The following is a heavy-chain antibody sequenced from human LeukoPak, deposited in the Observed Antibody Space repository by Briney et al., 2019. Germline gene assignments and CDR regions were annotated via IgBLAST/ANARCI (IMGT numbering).Heavy chain of an antibody. CDR3: AGHTSGYYFFDH. J-gene: IGHJ4*02. CDR1: GFRVSSSY. V-gene: IGHV3-66*02. Sequence: HPGGSLRLSCVASGFRVSSSYFSWVRQAPGKGLEWVSLIYSGGTTYYADSVRGRFTISRDNSKNTVYLQMDSLRTEDAAVYFCAGHTSGYYFFDHWGLRILVTVAS. CDR2: IYSGGTT. D-gene: IGHD3-22*01.